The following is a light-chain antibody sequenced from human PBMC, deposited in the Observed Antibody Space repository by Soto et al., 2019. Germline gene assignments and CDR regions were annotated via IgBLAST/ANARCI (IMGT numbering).Light chain of an antibody. V-gene: IGKV3-15*01. CDR3: QQYNDWPRT. J-gene: IGKJ1*01. Sequence: EIVMTQSPATLSVSPGERATLSCRASPSVSSNLAWYQQKPGQVPRLLIYGASTRATGIPARFSGSGSGTEFTLTITSLQSEDFAVYYCQQYNDWPRTFGQGTKVEVK. CDR1: PSVSSN. CDR2: GAS.